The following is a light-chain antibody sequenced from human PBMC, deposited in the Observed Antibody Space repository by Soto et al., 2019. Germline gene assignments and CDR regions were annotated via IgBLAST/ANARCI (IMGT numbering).Light chain of an antibody. CDR2: GAS. CDR3: QQYGSSGT. CDR1: QSVSSY. V-gene: IGKV3-20*01. J-gene: IGKJ1*01. Sequence: EIVLTQSPATLSLSPGERATLSCWASQSVSSYLAWYQHKPGRAPRLLIYGASNRATGIPDRFSGSGSGTDFTLTISRLEPEDFAVYYCQQYGSSGTFGQGTKVDIK.